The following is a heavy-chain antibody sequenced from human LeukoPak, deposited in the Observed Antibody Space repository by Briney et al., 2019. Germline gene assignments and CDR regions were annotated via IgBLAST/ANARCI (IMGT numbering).Heavy chain of an antibody. Sequence: GGSLRLSCAASGFALSSHWMTWVRQAPGKGLEWVSYISSSSSTIYYADSVKGRFTISRDNAKNSLYLQMNSLRAEDTAVYYCARDRYSGSIYGMDVWGQGTTVTVSS. J-gene: IGHJ6*02. D-gene: IGHD1-26*01. CDR2: ISSSSSTI. CDR3: ARDRYSGSIYGMDV. CDR1: GFALSSHW. V-gene: IGHV3-48*01.